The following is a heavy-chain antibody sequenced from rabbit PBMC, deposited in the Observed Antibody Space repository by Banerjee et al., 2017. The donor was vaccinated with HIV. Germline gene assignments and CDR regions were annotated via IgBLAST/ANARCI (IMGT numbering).Heavy chain of an antibody. Sequence: QEQLEESGGDLVKPEGSLTLTCTASAFSFSNKYVMCWVRQAPGKGLEWIGCIYTGDGSTYYASWVNGRFSISKTSSTTVTLQMTSLTAADTATYFCARDAGYAGSNLWGQGTLVTVS. V-gene: IGHV1S45*01. D-gene: IGHD4-2*01. CDR2: IYTGDGST. CDR3: ARDAGYAGSNL. J-gene: IGHJ4*01. CDR1: AFSFSNKYV.